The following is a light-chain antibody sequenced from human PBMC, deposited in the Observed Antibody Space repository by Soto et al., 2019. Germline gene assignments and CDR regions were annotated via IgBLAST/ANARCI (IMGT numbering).Light chain of an antibody. CDR2: EVS. CDR1: SSDVGGYNY. Sequence: QSALTQPASVSGSPGQSITISCTGSSSDVGGYNYVSWYQQHPGKAPKLMIYEVSNRPSGISNRFSGSKSGNTASLTLSGLQAEGEADYYCSSYTSSSTLVFGGGTKVTVL. CDR3: SSYTSSSTLV. J-gene: IGLJ2*01. V-gene: IGLV2-14*01.